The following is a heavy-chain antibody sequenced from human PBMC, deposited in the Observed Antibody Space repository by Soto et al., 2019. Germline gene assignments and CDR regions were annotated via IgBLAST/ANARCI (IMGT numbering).Heavy chain of an antibody. CDR1: GVVFRNHW. CDR2: INQDGSGR. CDR3: ASIDHGSES. Sequence: PGGSLRLSCAASGVVFRNHWMSWVRRAPGKGLEWLANINQDGSGRYHADSVKGRFTISRDNAENSLYLQMNGLRVEDTAVYYCASIDHGSESWGQGTLVTVSS. J-gene: IGHJ5*02. V-gene: IGHV3-7*01. D-gene: IGHD1-26*01.